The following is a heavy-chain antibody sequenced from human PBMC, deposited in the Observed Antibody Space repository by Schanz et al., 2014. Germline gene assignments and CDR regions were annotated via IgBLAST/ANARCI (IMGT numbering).Heavy chain of an antibody. CDR1: GGTFSSYT. V-gene: IGHV1-69*02. Sequence: QVQLVQSGAEVKKPGSSVKVSCTASGGTFSSYTISWIRQAPGQGLEWMGRIIPVLAIADYAQKFQGRVTITADTSTTTAYMELSGLRSEDTAVYYCARGGGPEDVFDIWGQGTILTVSS. CDR3: ARGGGPEDVFDI. CDR2: IIPVLAIA. D-gene: IGHD2-15*01. J-gene: IGHJ3*02.